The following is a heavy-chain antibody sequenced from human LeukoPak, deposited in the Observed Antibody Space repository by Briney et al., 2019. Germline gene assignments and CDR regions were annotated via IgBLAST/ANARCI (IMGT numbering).Heavy chain of an antibody. J-gene: IGHJ4*02. V-gene: IGHV5-51*01. CDR1: GYSFSNYW. CDR3: ARGAARSPYYFDY. CDR2: IYPGDSDT. Sequence: GESLKISCQGSGYSFSNYWIGWVRQMPGKGLEWMGIIYPGDSDTRYSPSFQGQVTISADKSISTAYLQWSSLKASDTAMYYCARGAARSPYYFDYWGQGTLVTVSS.